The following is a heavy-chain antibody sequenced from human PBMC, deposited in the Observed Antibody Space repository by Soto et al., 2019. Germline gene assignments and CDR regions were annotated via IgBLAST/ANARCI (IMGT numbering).Heavy chain of an antibody. D-gene: IGHD1-1*01. V-gene: IGHV1-3*01. CDR2: INGGNGNT. J-gene: IGHJ6*02. Sequence: GASVKVSCKASGYSFSTHSIHWVRQAPGQGLEWMGWINGGNGNTKYSQKFRDRVTITRDASASTGYMELSSLRSEDTAGYYCARGKGMEENYYYYGMDVWGQGTTVTVS. CDR1: GYSFSTHS. CDR3: ARGKGMEENYYYYGMDV.